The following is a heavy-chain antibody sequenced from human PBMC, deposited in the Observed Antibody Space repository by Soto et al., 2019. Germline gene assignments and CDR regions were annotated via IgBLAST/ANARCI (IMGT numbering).Heavy chain of an antibody. CDR3: ARGSTMIVADPTGSHFDY. J-gene: IGHJ4*02. CDR2: IYHSGST. V-gene: IGHV4-4*02. D-gene: IGHD3-22*01. Sequence: SETLSLTCAVSGGSISSSNWWSWVRQPPGKGLEWIGEIYHSGSTNYNPSLKSRVTISVDKSKNQFSLKLSSVTAADTAVYYCARGSTMIVADPTGSHFDYWGQGTLVTVSS. CDR1: GGSISSSNW.